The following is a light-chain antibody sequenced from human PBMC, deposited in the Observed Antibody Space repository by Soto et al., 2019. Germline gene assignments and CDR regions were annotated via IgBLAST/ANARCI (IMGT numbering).Light chain of an antibody. CDR2: EVS. CDR1: SSDVGGYNY. V-gene: IGLV2-8*01. J-gene: IGLJ1*01. CDR3: SSYAGSNNFV. Sequence: QSVLTQPPSASGSPGQSVTISCTGTSSDVGGYNYVSWYQQHPGKAPKLMIYEVSKRPSGVPDRFSGSKSGNTASLPVSGLQAEDEADYYCSSYAGSNNFVFGTGTSVTVL.